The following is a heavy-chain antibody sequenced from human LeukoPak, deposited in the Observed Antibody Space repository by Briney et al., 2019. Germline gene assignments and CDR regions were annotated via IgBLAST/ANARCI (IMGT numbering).Heavy chain of an antibody. Sequence: SETLSLTCTVSGGSISSSSYYWGWIRQPPGKGLEWIGSIYYSGSTYYNPSLKSRVTISVDTSKNQFSLKLSSVTAADTAVYYCAREPRAVAGIDYWGQGTLVTVSS. CDR3: AREPRAVAGIDY. V-gene: IGHV4-39*07. J-gene: IGHJ4*02. D-gene: IGHD6-19*01. CDR1: GGSISSSSYY. CDR2: IYYSGST.